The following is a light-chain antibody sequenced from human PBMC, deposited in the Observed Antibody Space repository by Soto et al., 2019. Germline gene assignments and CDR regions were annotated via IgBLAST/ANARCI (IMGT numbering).Light chain of an antibody. Sequence: IVLTQSPGTLTLSPGERATLSCRSSHSVDNNFLAWYQQKPGQTPTLLMYIASVRASGVPDRFSGSGSGADFTLAISRLEPEDFAVYYCQQYGRSPWTFGQGTKVDIK. CDR2: IAS. CDR1: HSVDNNF. CDR3: QQYGRSPWT. J-gene: IGKJ1*01. V-gene: IGKV3-20*01.